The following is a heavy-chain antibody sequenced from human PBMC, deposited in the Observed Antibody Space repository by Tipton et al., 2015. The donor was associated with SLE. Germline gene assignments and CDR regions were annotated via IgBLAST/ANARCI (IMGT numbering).Heavy chain of an antibody. D-gene: IGHD2-2*01. CDR3: ARKVVVPGAIRDDYGVDV. Sequence: GSLRLSCAASGITLSSYWMHWVRQAPGKGLVWVSHINSDGSSTSYADSVKGRFTISRDNAKNTLYLQMNSLRAEDTAVYYCARKVVVPGAIRDDYGVDVWGQGTTVTVSS. V-gene: IGHV3-74*01. J-gene: IGHJ6*02. CDR2: INSDGSST. CDR1: GITLSSYW.